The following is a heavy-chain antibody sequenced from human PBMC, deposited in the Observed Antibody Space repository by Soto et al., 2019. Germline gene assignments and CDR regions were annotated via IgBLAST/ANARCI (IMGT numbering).Heavy chain of an antibody. CDR1: GGSISSSSYY. V-gene: IGHV4-39*01. CDR3: ARHINYYDSSGQKPNWFDP. CDR2: IYYSGST. J-gene: IGHJ5*02. D-gene: IGHD3-22*01. Sequence: QLQLQESGPGLVKPSETLSLTCTVSGGSISSSSYYWGWIRQPPGKGLEWIGSIYYSGSTYYNPSLKSRVTISVDTSKNQFSLKLSSVTAADTAVYYCARHINYYDSSGQKPNWFDPWGQGTLVTVSS.